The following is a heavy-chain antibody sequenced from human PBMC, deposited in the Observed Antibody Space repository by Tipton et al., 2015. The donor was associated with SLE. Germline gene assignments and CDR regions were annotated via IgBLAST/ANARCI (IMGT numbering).Heavy chain of an antibody. V-gene: IGHV4-61*02. CDR2: IYTSGST. CDR3: ARDRRGWYFDP. J-gene: IGHJ2*01. CDR1: GGSISSGSYY. D-gene: IGHD3-10*01. Sequence: TLSLTCTVSGGSISSGSYYWSWIRQPAGKGLEWIGRIYTSGSTNYNPSLKSRVTISVDTSKNQFSPKLSSVTAADTAVYYCARDRRGWYFDPWGRGTLVTVSS.